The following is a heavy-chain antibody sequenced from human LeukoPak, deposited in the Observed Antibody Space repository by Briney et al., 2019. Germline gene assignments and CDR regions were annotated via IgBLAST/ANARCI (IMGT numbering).Heavy chain of an antibody. CDR1: GFTFSSYS. D-gene: IGHD2-21*02. J-gene: IGHJ4*02. CDR2: ISSSSSYI. Sequence: GGSLRLSCAASGFTFSSYSMNWVRQAPGKGLEWVSSISSSSSYIYYADSVKGRFTISRDNAKNSLYLQMNSLRAEDTAVYYCARETVVVTDSGSFDYWGQGTLVTVSS. CDR3: ARETVVVTDSGSFDY. V-gene: IGHV3-21*01.